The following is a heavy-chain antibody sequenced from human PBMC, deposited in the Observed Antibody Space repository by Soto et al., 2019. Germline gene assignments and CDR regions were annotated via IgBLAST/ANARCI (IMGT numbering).Heavy chain of an antibody. CDR2: IYPGDSDT. D-gene: IGHD6-13*01. J-gene: IGHJ4*02. CDR1: GYSFTSYW. Sequence: GESLKISCKGSGYSFTSYWIGWVRQMPGKGLEWMGIIYPGDSDTRYSPSFQGQVTISADKSISTAYLQWSSLKASDTAMYYCARLRKRPYSREWNAHFDYWGQGTLVTVSS. CDR3: ARLRKRPYSREWNAHFDY. V-gene: IGHV5-51*01.